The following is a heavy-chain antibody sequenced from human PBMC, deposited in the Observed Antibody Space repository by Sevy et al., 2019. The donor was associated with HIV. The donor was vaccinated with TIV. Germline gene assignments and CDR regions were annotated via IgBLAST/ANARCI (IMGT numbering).Heavy chain of an antibody. CDR3: ARDRDYDYIWGTFPYRDY. V-gene: IGHV1-18*01. CDR1: GYTFTSYG. Sequence: ASVKVSCKASGYTFTSYGISWVRQAPGQGLEWMGWINAYKGNTNCAQKFQGRVTMTTDTSTFTAYMELRSLRYDDTAVYYCARDRDYDYIWGTFPYRDYWGQGTLVTVSS. CDR2: INAYKGNT. D-gene: IGHD3-16*01. J-gene: IGHJ4*02.